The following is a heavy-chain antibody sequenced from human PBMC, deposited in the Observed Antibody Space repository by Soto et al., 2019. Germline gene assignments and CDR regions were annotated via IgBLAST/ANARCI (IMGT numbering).Heavy chain of an antibody. CDR1: GFSFSTSAVG. CDR3: AYLYWAASGTRYYFDY. D-gene: IGHD6-13*01. J-gene: IGHJ4*02. V-gene: IGHV2-5*02. CDR2: IYWDDDK. Sequence: QITLTESGPTLVKPPQTLTLTCTFSGFSFSTSAVGVGWIRQPPGKALEWLALIYWDDDKRYSPFLKSRLTITKDTSTNQVVLTMSNMDPVDTGTYSWAYLYWAASGTRYYFDYWGQGTLVTVSS.